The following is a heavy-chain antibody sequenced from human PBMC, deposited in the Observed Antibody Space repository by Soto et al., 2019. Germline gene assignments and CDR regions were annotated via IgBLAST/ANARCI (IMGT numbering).Heavy chain of an antibody. CDR1: GFTFSTYA. Sequence: EVQLLESGGGLVQPGGSLRLSCAASGFTFSTYAMSWVRQAPGKGLEWVSTIIGSGSSTYYEDSVRGRFTISRDNSRNTLYMQINSLRTEDTAVYYCAKPDFWGQGTLVTVSS. CDR2: IIGSGSST. CDR3: AKPDF. J-gene: IGHJ4*02. V-gene: IGHV3-23*01.